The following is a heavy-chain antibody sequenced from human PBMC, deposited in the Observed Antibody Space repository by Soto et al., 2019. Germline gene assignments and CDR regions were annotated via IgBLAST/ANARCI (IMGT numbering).Heavy chain of an antibody. D-gene: IGHD3-16*01. J-gene: IGHJ6*02. CDR3: AKGNTTMITDYYAMDV. CDR2: ISGSGGSE. CDR1: GFTFTSYA. V-gene: IGHV3-23*01. Sequence: GGSLRLSCAVSGFTFTSYAMTWVRQAPGKGLEWVSAISGSGGSEFYADSVKGRFTISRDNSKNTLYLQMKSLRAEDTALYYCAKGNTTMITDYYAMDVWGQGTTVTVSS.